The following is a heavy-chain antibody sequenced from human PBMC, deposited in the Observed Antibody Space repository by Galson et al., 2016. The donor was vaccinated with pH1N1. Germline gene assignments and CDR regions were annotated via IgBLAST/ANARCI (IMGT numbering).Heavy chain of an antibody. J-gene: IGHJ4*02. D-gene: IGHD3-10*01. CDR3: AKDSDYYGSGPLGY. CDR1: GFTFDDYA. Sequence: SLRLSCAASGFTFDDYAMHWVRQAPGKGLEWVSRISWNSGSIGYADSVKGRFTISRYNAKNSLYLQMNSLGAEDTALYYCAKDSDYYGSGPLGYWGQGTLVTVSS. CDR2: ISWNSGSI. V-gene: IGHV3-9*01.